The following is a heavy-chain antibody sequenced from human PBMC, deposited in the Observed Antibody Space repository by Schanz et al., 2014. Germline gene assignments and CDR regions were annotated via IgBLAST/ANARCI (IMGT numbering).Heavy chain of an antibody. J-gene: IGHJ4*02. CDR1: GFMFEDYA. Sequence: CVASGFMFEDYAMHWVLQAPGKGLEWFSGISWNSGSKLYADSVKGRFTISRSNAKNALFLQMNSLKAEDTAVYYCAKEYAIAAQTYFDAWGEGTVVNVSA. CDR3: AKEYAIAAQTYFDA. CDR2: ISWNSGSK. V-gene: IGHV3-9*01. D-gene: IGHD6-6*01.